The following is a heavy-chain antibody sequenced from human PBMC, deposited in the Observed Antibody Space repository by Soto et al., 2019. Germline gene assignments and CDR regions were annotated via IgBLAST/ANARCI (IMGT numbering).Heavy chain of an antibody. CDR2: INPSGGST. Sequence: ASVKVSCKASGYTFTSYYMHWVRQAPGQGLEWMGIINPSGGSTSYAQKFQGRVTMTRDTSTSTVYMELSSLRSEDTAVYYCAREVKYQLLSTTPTLYYYYGMDVWGHGTTVTCSS. CDR1: GYTFTSYY. J-gene: IGHJ6*02. D-gene: IGHD2-2*01. CDR3: AREVKYQLLSTTPTLYYYYGMDV. V-gene: IGHV1-46*01.